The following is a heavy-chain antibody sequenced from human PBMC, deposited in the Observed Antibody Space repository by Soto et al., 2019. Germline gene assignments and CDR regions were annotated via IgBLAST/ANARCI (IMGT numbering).Heavy chain of an antibody. CDR3: ARLNWNYALYYYYGMDV. V-gene: IGHV1-69*06. CDR2: IIPIFGTA. Sequence: ASVKVSCKASGGTFSSYAISWVRQAPGQGLEWMGGIIPIFGTANYAQKFQGRVTITADKSTSTAYMELSSLRSEDTAVYYCARLNWNYALYYYYGMDVWGQGTTVTVSS. D-gene: IGHD1-7*01. CDR1: GGTFSSYA. J-gene: IGHJ6*02.